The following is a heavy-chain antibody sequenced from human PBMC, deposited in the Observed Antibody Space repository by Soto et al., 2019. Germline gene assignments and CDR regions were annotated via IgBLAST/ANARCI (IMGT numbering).Heavy chain of an antibody. V-gene: IGHV4-31*03. CDR1: GGSINSRGYY. Sequence: SETLSLTCTVSGGSINSRGYYWTWIRQHPGKGLEWIGNIYYSGSIHFNPSLKSRLTMLVDTSENQFSLKLTSVTAADTAVYYCARQSESTGYLYGWFDPWGQATMVTVS. J-gene: IGHJ5*02. CDR2: IYYSGSI. CDR3: ARQSESTGYLYGWFDP. D-gene: IGHD3-9*01.